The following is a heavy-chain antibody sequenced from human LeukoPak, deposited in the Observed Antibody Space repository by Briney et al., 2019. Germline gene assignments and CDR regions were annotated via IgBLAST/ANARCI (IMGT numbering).Heavy chain of an antibody. J-gene: IGHJ5*02. CDR3: ARDRQYGSSWRRTSFDP. D-gene: IGHD6-13*01. Sequence: ASVTVSCKTSGYTFNGYYINWVRQAPGQSLAWMGWINPNSGATKFAEKFQGRLALTRDTSVNTAYMELNSLTSDDTAVYFCARDRQYGSSWRRTSFDPWGQGTLVTVSS. CDR2: INPNSGAT. V-gene: IGHV1-2*02. CDR1: GYTFNGYY.